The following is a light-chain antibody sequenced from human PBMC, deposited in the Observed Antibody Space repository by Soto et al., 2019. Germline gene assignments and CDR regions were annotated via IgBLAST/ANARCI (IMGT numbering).Light chain of an antibody. CDR1: SSNIGGNS. Sequence: QSVLTQPPSVSAAPGQKVTISCSSSSSNIGGNSVSLYQQLPGTAPELLIYDDNKRPSGIPDRFSGSKSGTSATLGITGFQTGDEADYYCGSWDSSLSAYVFGTGTKVTVL. CDR3: GSWDSSLSAYV. V-gene: IGLV1-51*01. CDR2: DDN. J-gene: IGLJ1*01.